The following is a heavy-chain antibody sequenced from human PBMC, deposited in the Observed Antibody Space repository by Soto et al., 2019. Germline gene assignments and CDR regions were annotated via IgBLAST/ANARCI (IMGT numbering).Heavy chain of an antibody. Sequence: SVKVSCKASGGMFYSSAINWVRQAPGQGLEWMGGIVPMNGSPKYAQEFLGRVTISADASATTAYMDLSGLKSEETAVYYCSLEPKCTYQMTRYWGRGNKVSVSS. CDR2: IVPMNGSP. V-gene: IGHV1-69*13. CDR3: SLEPKCTYQMTRY. D-gene: IGHD2-2*01. CDR1: GGMFYSSA. J-gene: IGHJ4*02.